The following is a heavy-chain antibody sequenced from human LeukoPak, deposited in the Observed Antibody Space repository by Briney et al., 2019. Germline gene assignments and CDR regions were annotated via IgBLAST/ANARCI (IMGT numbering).Heavy chain of an antibody. Sequence: PGGSLRLSCAASGFAFSDAWMSWVRQAPGKGLEWVGRIRSKTAGGTADYAAPVKGRFTISRDDSKNTLYLQMSSLRIEDTAVYYCTTDRRWWGQGTLVTVSS. J-gene: IGHJ4*02. CDR2: IRSKTAGGTA. V-gene: IGHV3-15*01. CDR1: GFAFSDAW. CDR3: TTDRRW. D-gene: IGHD2-15*01.